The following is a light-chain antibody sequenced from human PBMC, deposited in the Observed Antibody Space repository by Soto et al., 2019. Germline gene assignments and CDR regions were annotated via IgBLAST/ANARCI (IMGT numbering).Light chain of an antibody. V-gene: IGKV3-15*01. Sequence: VLTQSPAALSVSPGERVTLSCGASQSVSSLLAWYQQKPGQAPRLLIYSTSTRATGIPARFSGSGSGTEFTLTISSLQSEDFAIYYCQQYHYWPYTFGQGTKVDIK. J-gene: IGKJ2*01. CDR2: STS. CDR3: QQYHYWPYT. CDR1: QSVSSL.